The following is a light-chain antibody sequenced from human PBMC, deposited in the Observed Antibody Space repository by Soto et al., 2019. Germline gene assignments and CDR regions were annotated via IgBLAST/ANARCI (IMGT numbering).Light chain of an antibody. V-gene: IGLV2-14*01. CDR2: EVS. CDR1: SSDVGNYKY. Sequence: QSVLTQPASVSGSPGQSITISCTGTSSDVGNYKYVSWYQQHPGKAPKLMIYEVSNRPSGVSNRFSGSKSGKTASLTISGLQAEDDTDYYCFSYKSSCTYVFGTGTKVTVL. J-gene: IGLJ1*01. CDR3: FSYKSSCTYV.